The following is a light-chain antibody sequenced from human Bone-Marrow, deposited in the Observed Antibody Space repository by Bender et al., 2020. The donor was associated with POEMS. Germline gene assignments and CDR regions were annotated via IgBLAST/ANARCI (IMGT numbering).Light chain of an antibody. Sequence: YRQRPGQAPVLVVYDDHDRPSGIPDRFSGSNSGDTATLTISRVEAGDEGDYYCQLWDDSGDAYVFGTGTTVTVL. J-gene: IGLJ1*01. V-gene: IGLV3-21*02. CDR3: QLWDDSGDAYV. CDR2: DDH.